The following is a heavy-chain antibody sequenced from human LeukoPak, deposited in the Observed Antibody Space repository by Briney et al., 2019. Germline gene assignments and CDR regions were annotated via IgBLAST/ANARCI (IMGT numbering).Heavy chain of an antibody. J-gene: IGHJ4*02. D-gene: IGHD3-10*01. V-gene: IGHV3-49*04. CDR2: IRSKAYGGTT. CDR1: GFTFGGYA. CDR3: TRVITWFGELSHFDY. Sequence: GRSLRLSCTASGFTFGGYAMSWVRQAPGKGLEWVGFIRSKAYGGTTEYAASVKGRFTISRDDSKSIAYLQMNSLKTEDTAMYYCTRVITWFGELSHFDYWGQGTLVTVSS.